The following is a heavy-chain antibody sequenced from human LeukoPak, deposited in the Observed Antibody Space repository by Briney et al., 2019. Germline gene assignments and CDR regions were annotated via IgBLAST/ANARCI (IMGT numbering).Heavy chain of an antibody. CDR3: ARLYRDVTTFDY. D-gene: IGHD4-17*01. Sequence: GGSLRLSCTASGFTLSTSWMSWVREAPGRGLEWVASINQDGSLKHYVDSVKGRFTISRDNVQNSLYLQMNSLRAEDTAVYYCARLYRDVTTFDYWGQGTLITVSS. V-gene: IGHV3-7*01. CDR2: INQDGSLK. CDR1: GFTLSTSW. J-gene: IGHJ4*02.